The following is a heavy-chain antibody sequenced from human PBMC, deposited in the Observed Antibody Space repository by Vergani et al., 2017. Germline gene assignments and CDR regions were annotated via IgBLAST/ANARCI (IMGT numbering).Heavy chain of an antibody. CDR1: GDSVISTDYH. V-gene: IGHV4-61*08. J-gene: IGHJ5*02. CDR3: ARGEKRYDFWSGSDNWFDP. Sequence: QVQLQESGPGLVKPSETLSLTCTVSGDSVISTDYHWGWIRQPPGKGLEWIGYIYYSGSTNYNPSLKSRVTISVDTSKNQFSLKLSSVTAADTAVYYCARGEKRYDFWSGSDNWFDPWGQGTLVTVSS. CDR2: IYYSGST. D-gene: IGHD3-3*01.